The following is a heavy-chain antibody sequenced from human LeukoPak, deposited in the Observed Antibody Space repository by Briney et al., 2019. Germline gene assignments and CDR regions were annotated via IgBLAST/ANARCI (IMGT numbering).Heavy chain of an antibody. CDR2: IYTSGST. V-gene: IGHV4-61*02. CDR3: AREGGIAAAGPYAFDI. CDR1: GGSISSGSYY. D-gene: IGHD6-13*01. J-gene: IGHJ3*02. Sequence: SETLSLTCTVSGGSISSGSYYWSWIRHPAGKGLEWIVRIYTSGSTNYNPSLKSRVTISVDTSKSQFSLKLSSVRAADTGVYYCAREGGIAAAGPYAFDIWGQGTMVTVSS.